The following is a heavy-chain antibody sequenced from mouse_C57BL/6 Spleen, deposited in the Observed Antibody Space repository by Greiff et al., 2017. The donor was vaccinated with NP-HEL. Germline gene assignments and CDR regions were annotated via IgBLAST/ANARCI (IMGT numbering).Heavy chain of an antibody. CDR1: GFNIKDDY. J-gene: IGHJ3*01. CDR3: TTELLRSLAY. Sequence: VQLKESGAELVRPGASVKLSCTASGFNIKDDYMHWVKQRPEQGLEWIGWIDPENGDTEYASKFQGKATITADTSSNTAYLQLSSLTSEDTAVYYCTTELLRSLAYWGQGTLVTVSA. D-gene: IGHD1-1*01. V-gene: IGHV14-4*01. CDR2: IDPENGDT.